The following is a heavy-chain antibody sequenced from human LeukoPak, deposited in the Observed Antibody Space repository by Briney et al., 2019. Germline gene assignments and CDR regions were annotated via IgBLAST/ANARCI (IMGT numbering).Heavy chain of an antibody. Sequence: GGSLRLSCAASGFTFNSYWMHWVRQAPGKGLVWVSRINSGGSTTNCADSVKGRFTISRDNAENTLYLQMNNLRPEDTAVYYCATGYSSRWYNAFDIWGQGTMVTVSS. CDR2: INSGGSTT. J-gene: IGHJ3*02. V-gene: IGHV3-74*01. CDR3: ATGYSSRWYNAFDI. D-gene: IGHD6-13*01. CDR1: GFTFNSYW.